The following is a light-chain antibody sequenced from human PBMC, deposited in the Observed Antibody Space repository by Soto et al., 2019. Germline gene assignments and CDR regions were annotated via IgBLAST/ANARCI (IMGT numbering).Light chain of an antibody. J-gene: IGKJ5*01. Sequence: DIVMTQAPDSLAVSLGERATINCKSSQSVLHESNNKNYLAWYQQKPGQPPKLLIYWASTRESGVPDRFSGSGSGTDFTLTISSLQAEDVAVYFCQQFYSAITFGQGTRLEMK. CDR2: WAS. CDR1: QSVLHESNNKNY. V-gene: IGKV4-1*01. CDR3: QQFYSAIT.